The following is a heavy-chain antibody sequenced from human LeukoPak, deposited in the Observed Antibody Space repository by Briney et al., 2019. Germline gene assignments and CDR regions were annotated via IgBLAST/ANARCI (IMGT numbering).Heavy chain of an antibody. Sequence: ASVKVSCKASGYTFTGYYTHWVRQAPGQGLEWMGWINPHSGGATYAQKFQGRVTMTRDTSISTAYMELSRLRSDDTAVYYCARQYSISSGEVFFDYWGQGTLVTVSS. CDR1: GYTFTGYY. CDR3: ARQYSISSGEVFFDY. J-gene: IGHJ4*02. D-gene: IGHD6-6*01. CDR2: INPHSGGA. V-gene: IGHV1-2*02.